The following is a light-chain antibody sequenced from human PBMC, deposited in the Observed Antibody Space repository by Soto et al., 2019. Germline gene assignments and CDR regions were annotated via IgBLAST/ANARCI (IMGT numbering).Light chain of an antibody. CDR2: DVS. CDR1: SSDVGGYNY. Sequence: SALTQPRSVSGSPGQSVTISCTGTSSDVGGYNYVSWYQQHPGKAPKLMIYDVSKRPSGVPDRFSGSKSGNTASLPISGLQAEDEADYYCCSYAGSYTWVFGGGTKLTVL. J-gene: IGLJ3*02. V-gene: IGLV2-11*01. CDR3: CSYAGSYTWV.